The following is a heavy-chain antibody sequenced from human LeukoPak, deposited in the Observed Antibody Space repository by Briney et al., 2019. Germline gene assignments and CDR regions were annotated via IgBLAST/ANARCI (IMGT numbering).Heavy chain of an antibody. CDR1: GFTFGDDG. CDR2: IRKKGYGETT. CDR3: ARGLHDYGDSNYYFDQ. J-gene: IGHJ4*02. D-gene: IGHD4-17*01. Sequence: PGGSLRLSCTAFGFTFGDDGWSWLRQAPGKGLEWICFIRKKGYGETTDYAASVRGRFTISRDDAKSIAYLQMSSLKTEDTALYYCARGLHDYGDSNYYFDQWGQGTLVTVSS. V-gene: IGHV3-49*03.